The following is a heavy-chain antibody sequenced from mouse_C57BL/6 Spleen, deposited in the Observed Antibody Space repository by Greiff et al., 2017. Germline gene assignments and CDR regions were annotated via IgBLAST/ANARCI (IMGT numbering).Heavy chain of an antibody. V-gene: IGHV3-6*01. D-gene: IGHD1-1*01. J-gene: IGHJ2*01. CDR3: ARDEAYGYFDY. Sequence: ESGPGLVKPSQSLSLTCSVTGYSITSGYYWNWIRQFPGNKLEWMGYISYDGSNNYNPSLKNRISITRDTSKNQFFLKLNAVTTEDTATYYCARDEAYGYFDYWGQGTTLTVSS. CDR1: GYSITSGYY. CDR2: ISYDGSN.